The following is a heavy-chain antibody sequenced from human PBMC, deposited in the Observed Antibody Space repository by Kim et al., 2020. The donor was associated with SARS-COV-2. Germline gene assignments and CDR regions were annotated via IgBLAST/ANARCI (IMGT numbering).Heavy chain of an antibody. CDR2: ICSDGSKK. CDR3: AKCPSSSGSGSYPDY. CDR1: GFTFSSYA. J-gene: IGHJ4*02. Sequence: GGSLRLSCAASGFTFSSYAMHWVRQAPGKGLEWVAVICSDGSKKYYADSVKGRFTTSRDNSKNTLYLQMNSLRAEDTAVYYCAKCPSSSGSGSYPDYWGQGTLVTVSS. V-gene: IGHV3-33*03. D-gene: IGHD3-10*01.